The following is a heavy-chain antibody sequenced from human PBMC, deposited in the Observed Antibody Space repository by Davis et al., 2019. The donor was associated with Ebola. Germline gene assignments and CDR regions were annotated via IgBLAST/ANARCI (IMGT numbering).Heavy chain of an antibody. J-gene: IGHJ3*01. CDR3: VRRRYSTRWPEALQT. CDR2: IYPPDSRT. CDR1: GYSFTSHW. Sequence: GGSLRLSCKSSGYSFTSHWIGWVRQVPGKAPEWMGIIYPPDSRTTYSPPFQGQAPIPADKSLNIAYLYWTSLKASDTAIYYCVRRRYSTRWPEALQTWGQGTMVTVSS. D-gene: IGHD2-8*01. V-gene: IGHV5-51*01.